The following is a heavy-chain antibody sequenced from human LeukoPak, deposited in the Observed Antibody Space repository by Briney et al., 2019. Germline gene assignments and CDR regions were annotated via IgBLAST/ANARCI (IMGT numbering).Heavy chain of an antibody. CDR3: ATLYGSARGAFDS. D-gene: IGHD3-10*01. CDR2: VNPNSGNT. CDR1: GYTFTNYD. Sequence: GASVKVSCKASGYTFTNYDINWVRQATGQGLEWMGWVNPNSGNTGYAQKFQGRVTMTRNTSISTAYMELSSLRSDDTAVYYCATLYGSARGAFDSWGQGTLVTVSS. J-gene: IGHJ4*02. V-gene: IGHV1-8*01.